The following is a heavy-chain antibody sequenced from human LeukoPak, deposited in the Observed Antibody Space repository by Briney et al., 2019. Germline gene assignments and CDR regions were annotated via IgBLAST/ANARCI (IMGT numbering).Heavy chain of an antibody. Sequence: PGGSLRLSCAVSVVTFSSFWMNWVRQAPGKGLECVANIKEDGSEKYYVDSVKSRFTISRDNAKNSLYLQMNSLRDGDTAIYYCRIGHYGDYARDQGTLASVSS. CDR3: RIGHYGDYA. CDR1: VVTFSSFW. J-gene: IGHJ4*02. V-gene: IGHV3-7*01. CDR2: IKEDGSEK. D-gene: IGHD4-17*01.